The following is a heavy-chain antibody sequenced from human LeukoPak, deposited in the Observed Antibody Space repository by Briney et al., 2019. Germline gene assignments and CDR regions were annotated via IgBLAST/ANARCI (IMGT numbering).Heavy chain of an antibody. V-gene: IGHV3-7*01. CDR2: IKQDGSEK. CDR3: ARSRIKSGNWFDP. CDR1: GFTASSHW. Sequence: GGSLRLSCVGSGFTASSHWMSWVRQAPGKGLEWVANIKQDGSEKYYVDSVKGRFTISRDNAKNSLYLQMNSLRAEDTAVYYCARSRIKSGNWFDPWGQGTLVTVSS. J-gene: IGHJ5*02. D-gene: IGHD1-14*01.